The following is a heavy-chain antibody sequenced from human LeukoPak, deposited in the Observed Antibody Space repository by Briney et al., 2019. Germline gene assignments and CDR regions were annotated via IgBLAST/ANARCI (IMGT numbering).Heavy chain of an antibody. CDR2: ISAYNGNT. D-gene: IGHD3-22*01. V-gene: IGHV1-18*01. Sequence: GASVKVSCKASGYTFISYGIIWVRQAPGQGLEWMGWISAYNGNTNYAQKLQGRVTMTTDTSTSTAYMELRSLRSDDTAVYYCARDPEPYYYDSSGSLGVDYWGQGTLVTVSS. J-gene: IGHJ4*02. CDR3: ARDPEPYYYDSSGSLGVDY. CDR1: GYTFISYG.